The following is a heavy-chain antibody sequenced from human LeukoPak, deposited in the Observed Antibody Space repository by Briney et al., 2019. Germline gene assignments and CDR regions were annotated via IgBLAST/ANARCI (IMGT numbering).Heavy chain of an antibody. CDR2: IYSGGGT. D-gene: IGHD3-22*01. CDR1: GFTVSSNY. Sequence: PGGSLRLSCAASGFTVSSNYMSWVRQAPGKGLEWVSVIYSGGGTYYADSVKGRFTISRDNSKNTLYLQMNSLRAEDTAVYYCVKESTSSGYYYAPDYWGQGTLVTVS. CDR3: VKESTSSGYYYAPDY. V-gene: IGHV3-53*01. J-gene: IGHJ4*02.